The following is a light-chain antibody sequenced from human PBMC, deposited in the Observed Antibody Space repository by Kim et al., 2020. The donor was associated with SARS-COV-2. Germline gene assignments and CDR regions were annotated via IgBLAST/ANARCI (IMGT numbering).Light chain of an antibody. CDR2: KAS. Sequence: SASVEARVTITCRASQGISTWLAWYQQRPAKAPNLLIYKASSLESGVPSRFSGSGSGTEFTLTISSLQPDDFATYYCQQYNNLWTFGQGTKVDIK. CDR3: QQYNNLWT. J-gene: IGKJ1*01. CDR1: QGISTW. V-gene: IGKV1-5*03.